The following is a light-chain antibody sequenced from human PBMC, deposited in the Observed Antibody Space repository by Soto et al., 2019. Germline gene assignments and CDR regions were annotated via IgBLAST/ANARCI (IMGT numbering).Light chain of an antibody. CDR2: EVS. CDR1: SSAVGGYNY. CDR3: SSYTSSRAYV. J-gene: IGLJ1*01. Sequence: QSALTQPTSVSGSPGQSITISCTGTSSAVGGYNYVSWYQQQSGKAPKLMIHEVSNRPSGVSNRFSGSKSGNTASLTISGLLAEDEADYYCSSYTSSRAYVFVIVTKVTVL. V-gene: IGLV2-14*01.